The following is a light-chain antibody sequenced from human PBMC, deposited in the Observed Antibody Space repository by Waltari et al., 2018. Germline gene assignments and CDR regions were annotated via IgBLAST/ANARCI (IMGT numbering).Light chain of an antibody. V-gene: IGLV2-23*01. CDR1: RRDVGPYNL. Sequence: QSALAQPASVSGSPGQSITISCTGTRRDVGPYNLVSWYQQHPGEAPKLMIYEDNKRPSGVSHRFSGSHSGKTASLIISGLQAEDEADYHCCSYAGSGTYVFGTGTKVSVL. J-gene: IGLJ1*01. CDR3: CSYAGSGTYV. CDR2: EDN.